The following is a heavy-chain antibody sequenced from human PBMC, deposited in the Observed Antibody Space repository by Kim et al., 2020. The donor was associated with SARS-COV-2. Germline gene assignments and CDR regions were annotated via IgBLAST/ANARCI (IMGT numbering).Heavy chain of an antibody. CDR3: AILFTGTTYGMDV. J-gene: IGHJ6*02. V-gene: IGHV5-10-1*01. CDR2: IDPSDSYT. D-gene: IGHD1-7*01. CDR1: GYSFSTYW. Sequence: GESLKISCKGSGYSFSTYWITWVRQMPGKGLEWMGRIDPSDSYTNYSPSFQGHVTISVDNSISTAYLQWSSLMAPDTAMYYCAILFTGTTYGMDVWGQGT.